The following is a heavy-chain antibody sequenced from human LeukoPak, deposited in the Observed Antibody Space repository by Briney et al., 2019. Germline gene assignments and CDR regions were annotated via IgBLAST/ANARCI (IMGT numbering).Heavy chain of an antibody. CDR2: INHSGST. CDR3: ASRIGIAAAGTGVEGRTTDY. J-gene: IGHJ4*02. V-gene: IGHV4-34*01. D-gene: IGHD6-13*01. Sequence: SSETLSLTCAVYGGSFSGYYWSWIRQPPGKGLEWIGEINHSGSTYYNPSLKSRVTISVDTSKNQFSLKLSSVTAADTAVYYCASRIGIAAAGTGVEGRTTDYWGQGTLVTVSS. CDR1: GGSFSGYY.